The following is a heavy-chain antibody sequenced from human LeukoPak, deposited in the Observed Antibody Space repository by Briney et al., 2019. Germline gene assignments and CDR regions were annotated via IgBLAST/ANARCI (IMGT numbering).Heavy chain of an antibody. V-gene: IGHV4-30-2*01. Sequence: SETLSLTCAVSGGSVSSGPYSWSWIRLPPGKGLEWIGYIYQSGSTYYNPSLKGRVSISLDRSKNQFSLNVKSVTAADTAVYFCARGGGNPSFRFDSWGQGTLVTVSS. CDR2: IYQSGST. D-gene: IGHD4-23*01. J-gene: IGHJ4*02. CDR3: ARGGGNPSFRFDS. CDR1: GGSVSSGPYS.